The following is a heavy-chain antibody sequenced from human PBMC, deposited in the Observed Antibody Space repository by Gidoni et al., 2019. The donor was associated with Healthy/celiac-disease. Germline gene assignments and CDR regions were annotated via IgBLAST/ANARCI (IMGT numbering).Heavy chain of an antibody. D-gene: IGHD4-17*01. V-gene: IGHV3-7*04. CDR3: ARGGRQDDYGGKAYLRRFDY. Sequence: EVQLFESGGGLVQPAWYLILSCAASGFPFISYLLTWVRQAPGKGLEWVANIKQDGSEKYYVDSVKGRFTISRDNAKNSLYLQMNSLRAEDTAVYYCARGGRQDDYGGKAYLRRFDYWGQGTLVTVSS. J-gene: IGHJ4*02. CDR2: IKQDGSEK. CDR1: GFPFISYL.